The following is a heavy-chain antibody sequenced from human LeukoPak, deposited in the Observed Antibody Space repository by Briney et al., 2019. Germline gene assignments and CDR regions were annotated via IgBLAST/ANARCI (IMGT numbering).Heavy chain of an antibody. D-gene: IGHD4-23*01. V-gene: IGHV4-59*08. CDR2: LFYSGST. Sequence: SETLSLTCTVSGGSISSYYWSWIRQPPGKGLEWIAYLFYSGSTDYNPSLESRVTISVDTSKNQFSLKLSSVTAADTAVYYCARQFGSFVPYGGDPDRLGYWGQGTLVTVSS. J-gene: IGHJ4*02. CDR1: GGSISSYY. CDR3: ARQFGSFVPYGGDPDRLGY.